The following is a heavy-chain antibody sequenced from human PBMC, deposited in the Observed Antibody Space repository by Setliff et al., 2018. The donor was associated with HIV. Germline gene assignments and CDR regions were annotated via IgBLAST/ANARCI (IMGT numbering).Heavy chain of an antibody. D-gene: IGHD6-13*01. Sequence: SETLSLTCTVSGGSISSYYWSWIRQPPGKGLEWIGYVYYTGSTNYNPSLKSLVTISVDTSKNQFYLNLRSVTAADTAVYYCARAMSSSWYIDGFDIWGQGTVVTVSS. J-gene: IGHJ3*02. V-gene: IGHV4-59*12. CDR1: GGSISSYY. CDR2: VYYTGST. CDR3: ARAMSSSWYIDGFDI.